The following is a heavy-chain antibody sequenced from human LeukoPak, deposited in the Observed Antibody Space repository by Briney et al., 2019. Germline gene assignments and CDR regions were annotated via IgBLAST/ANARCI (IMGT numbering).Heavy chain of an antibody. CDR3: TRDRQGSGIYSTDY. CDR2: IKQDGSEI. D-gene: IGHD3-10*01. V-gene: IGHV3-7*01. CDR1: GFTFSNFW. J-gene: IGHJ4*02. Sequence: PGGSLRLSCAAFGFTFSNFWMSWVRQVPGEGLEWVANIKQDGSEIHYVDSVKGRFTISRDNAQNSLYLHMHSLRAEDTAVYYCTRDRQGSGIYSTDYWGRGTLVTVSS.